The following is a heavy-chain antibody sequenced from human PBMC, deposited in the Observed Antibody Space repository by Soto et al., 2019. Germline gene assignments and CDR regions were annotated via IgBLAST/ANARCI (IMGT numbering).Heavy chain of an antibody. V-gene: IGHV3-48*01. CDR3: ARSPGGYYID. CDR2: IMPGSSHI. D-gene: IGHD3-9*01. Sequence: PGGSLRLSCAASGFTFSIYSMNWVRQAPGKGLEWVSYIMPGSSHIFYADSVKGRFTISRDNAKNSLYLQMNSLRAEDTAVYYCARSPGGYYIDWGQGTMVTVSS. J-gene: IGHJ3*01. CDR1: GFTFSIYS.